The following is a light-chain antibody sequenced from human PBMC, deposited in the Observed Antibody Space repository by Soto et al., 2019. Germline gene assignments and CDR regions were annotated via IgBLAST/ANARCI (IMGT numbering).Light chain of an antibody. CDR2: DVS. V-gene: IGLV2-14*01. CDR1: SSEIGGYTF. CDR3: SSYTASSTYV. Sequence: QSVLTQPASVSGSPGQSITISCTGTSSEIGGYTFVPWYQQHPGKAPKFMTFDVSDRPSGVSIRFSVSKSGNTASLTISGLRAEDEADYYCSSYTASSTYVFGTGTKLTVL. J-gene: IGLJ1*01.